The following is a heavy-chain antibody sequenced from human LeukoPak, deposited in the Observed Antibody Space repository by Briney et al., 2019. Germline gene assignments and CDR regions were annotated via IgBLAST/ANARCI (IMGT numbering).Heavy chain of an antibody. D-gene: IGHD3-3*01. J-gene: IGHJ4*02. CDR1: GGSISSSSYY. V-gene: IGHV4-39*01. CDR2: IYYSGST. Sequence: SETLSLTCTVSGGSISSSSYYWGWIRQPPGKGLEWIGSIYYSGSTCYNPSLKSRVTISVDTSKNQFSLKLSSVTAADTAVYYCASLRFLEWFFGTTSEYYFDYWGRGTLVTVSS. CDR3: ASLRFLEWFFGTTSEYYFDY.